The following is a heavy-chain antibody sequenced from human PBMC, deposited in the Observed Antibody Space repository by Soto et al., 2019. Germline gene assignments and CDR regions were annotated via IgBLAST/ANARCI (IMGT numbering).Heavy chain of an antibody. CDR2: INHSGST. D-gene: IGHD1-1*01. V-gene: IGHV4-34*01. CDR1: GGSFIGYY. Sequence: PSETLSLTCAVYGGSFIGYYWSWIRQPPGKGLEWIGEINHSGSTNYNPSLKSRVTISVDTSKNQFSLKLSSVTAADTAVYYCARGGVRARFDPWGQETLVTVS. CDR3: ARGGVRARFDP. J-gene: IGHJ5*02.